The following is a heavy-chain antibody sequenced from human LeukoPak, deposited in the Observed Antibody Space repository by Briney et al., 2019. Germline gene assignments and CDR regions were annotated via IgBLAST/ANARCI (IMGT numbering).Heavy chain of an antibody. CDR1: GFTFSDYY. Sequence: GGSLRLSCAASGFTFSDYYMSWIRQAPGKGLEWVSYISSSGSTIYYADSVKGRFTISRDNAKNTLYLTMNRLRAKDTAVYYCAREGFIVVVPAAMNFWSGSNYYGMDVWGQGTTVTVSS. V-gene: IGHV3-11*01. CDR3: AREGFIVVVPAAMNFWSGSNYYGMDV. D-gene: IGHD2-2*01. CDR2: ISSSGSTI. J-gene: IGHJ6*02.